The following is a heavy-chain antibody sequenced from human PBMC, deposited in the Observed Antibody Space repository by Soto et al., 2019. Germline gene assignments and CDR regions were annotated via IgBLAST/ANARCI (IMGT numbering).Heavy chain of an antibody. Sequence: PGESLKISCKGFGFSFTSYWIGWVRQMPGKGLEWMGVIYLADSDTRYSPSFQGQVTISADKSISTAYLQWGSLKASDTAMYYCNLGLTVSYAFDIWGQGTMVTVSS. CDR2: IYLADSDT. V-gene: IGHV5-51*01. D-gene: IGHD7-27*01. CDR1: GFSFTSYW. J-gene: IGHJ3*02. CDR3: NLGLTVSYAFDI.